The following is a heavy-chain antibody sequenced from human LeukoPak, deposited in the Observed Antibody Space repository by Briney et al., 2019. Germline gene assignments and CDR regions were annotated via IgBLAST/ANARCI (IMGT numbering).Heavy chain of an antibody. Sequence: PSETLSLTCTVSGGSISSHYWSWIRQPPGKGLEWIGYIYYSGSTNYNPSLKSRVTISVDTSKNQFSLKLSSVTAADTAVYYCARSDGYSYGNFDYWGQGTLVTVSS. CDR3: ARSDGYSYGNFDY. V-gene: IGHV4-59*11. D-gene: IGHD5-18*01. CDR2: IYYSGST. J-gene: IGHJ4*02. CDR1: GGSISSHY.